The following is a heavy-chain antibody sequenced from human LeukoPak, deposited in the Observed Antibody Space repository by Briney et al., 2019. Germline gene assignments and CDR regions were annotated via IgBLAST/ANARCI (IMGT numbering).Heavy chain of an antibody. J-gene: IGHJ3*02. CDR3: ARDTTVATPDGLDI. CDR1: GYTFTTYG. V-gene: IGHV1-18*01. Sequence: ASVKVSCKASGYTFTTYGISWVRQAPGQGLEWMGWISAYNGNTNYAQKLLDRVTMTTDTSTNTAYMELRSLRSDDTAVYYCARDTTVATPDGLDIWGQGTMVTVSS. D-gene: IGHD4-23*01. CDR2: ISAYNGNT.